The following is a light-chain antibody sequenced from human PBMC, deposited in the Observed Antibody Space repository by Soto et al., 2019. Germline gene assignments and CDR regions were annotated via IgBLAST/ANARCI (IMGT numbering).Light chain of an antibody. J-gene: IGKJ1*01. V-gene: IGKV1-5*03. CDR3: QHWT. CDR1: QSISSS. CDR2: KAS. Sequence: DIQMTQSPSTLSASVGDRVTITCRASQSISSSLAWYQQKPGKAPKLLIYKASTLESGVPSRFSGSGSGTEVTLTISSLQPHDFASYYCQHWTFGQGTKVEFK.